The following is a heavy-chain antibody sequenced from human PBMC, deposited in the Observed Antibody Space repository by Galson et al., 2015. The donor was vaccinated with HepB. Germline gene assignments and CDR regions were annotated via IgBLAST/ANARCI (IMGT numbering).Heavy chain of an antibody. CDR1: GFTFSSYS. J-gene: IGHJ6*02. CDR3: ASMVRGLLYYYYGMDV. D-gene: IGHD3-10*01. Sequence: SLRLSCAASGFTFSSYSMNWVRQAPGKGLEWVSVIYSGGSTYYADSVKGRFTISRDNSKNTLYLQMNSLRAEDTAVYYCASMVRGLLYYYYGMDVWGQGTTVTVSS. V-gene: IGHV3-53*01. CDR2: IYSGGST.